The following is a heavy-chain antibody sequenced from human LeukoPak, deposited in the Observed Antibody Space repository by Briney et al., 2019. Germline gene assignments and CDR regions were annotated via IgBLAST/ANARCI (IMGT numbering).Heavy chain of an antibody. CDR2: IYYSGST. D-gene: IGHD6-13*01. J-gene: IGHJ6*03. CDR1: GGSISSYY. V-gene: IGHV4-59*08. CDR3: ARHLAAAGKGRGYYYYYMDV. Sequence: SETLSLTCTVSGGSISSYYWSWIRQPPGKGLEWIGYIYYSGSTNYNPSLKSRVTISVDTSKNQFSLKLSSVTAADTAVYYCARHLAAAGKGRGYYYYYMDVWGKGTTVTVSS.